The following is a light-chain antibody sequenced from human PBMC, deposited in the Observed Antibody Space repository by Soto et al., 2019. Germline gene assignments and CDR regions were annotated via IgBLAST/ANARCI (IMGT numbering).Light chain of an antibody. CDR1: QSVSSSY. CDR2: GVS. CDR3: QQSGSSPET. Sequence: EIVLTQSPGTLSLSPGERATLSCRASQSVSSSYLAWYQQKPGQAPRLLIYGVSSRATGIPDRFSGSGSGTDFTLTITRLEPEDFAVYYCQQSGSSPETFGQGTKVDIK. V-gene: IGKV3-20*01. J-gene: IGKJ1*01.